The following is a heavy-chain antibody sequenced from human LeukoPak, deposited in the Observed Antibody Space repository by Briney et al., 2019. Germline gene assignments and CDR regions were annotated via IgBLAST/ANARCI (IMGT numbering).Heavy chain of an antibody. Sequence: SVKVSCKASGGTFSSYAISWVRQAPGQGLEWMGRIIPIFGTANYAQKFQGRVTITTDESTSTAYMELSSLRSEDTAVYYCARDTVPHSNIVLMVYAGVAFDIWGQGTMVTVSS. CDR1: GGTFSSYA. CDR3: ARDTVPHSNIVLMVYAGVAFDI. CDR2: IIPIFGTA. D-gene: IGHD2-8*01. V-gene: IGHV1-69*05. J-gene: IGHJ3*02.